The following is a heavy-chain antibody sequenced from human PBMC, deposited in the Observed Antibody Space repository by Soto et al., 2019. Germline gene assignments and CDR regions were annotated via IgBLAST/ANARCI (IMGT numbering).Heavy chain of an antibody. CDR3: ARDKDGYSMFASGMDV. D-gene: IGHD5-18*01. V-gene: IGHV3-30-3*01. J-gene: IGHJ6*02. CDR2: ISYDGSNK. Sequence: GGSLRLSCAASGFTFSSYAMHWVRQAPGKGLEWVAVISYDGSNKYYADSVKGRFTISRDNSKNTLYLQMNSLRAEDTAVYYCARDKDGYSMFASGMDVWGQGTTVTVSS. CDR1: GFTFSSYA.